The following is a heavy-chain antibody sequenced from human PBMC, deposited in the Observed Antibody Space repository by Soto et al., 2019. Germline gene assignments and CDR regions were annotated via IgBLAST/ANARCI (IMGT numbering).Heavy chain of an antibody. D-gene: IGHD1-1*01. CDR1: GGSISSGGYS. CDR2: IYHSGST. CDR3: ARDQLEGNWFDP. J-gene: IGHJ5*02. V-gene: IGHV4-30-2*01. Sequence: PSETLSLTCAVSGGSISSGGYSWNWIRQPLGKGLEWIGYIYHSGSTYYNPSLKSRVTISVDKSKNQFSLKLTSVTAADTAVYYCARDQLEGNWFDPWGQGTVVTVSS.